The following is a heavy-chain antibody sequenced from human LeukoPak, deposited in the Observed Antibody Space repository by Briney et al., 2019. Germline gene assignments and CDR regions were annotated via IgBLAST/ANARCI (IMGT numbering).Heavy chain of an antibody. CDR1: GFTFSSYD. Sequence: GGSLRLSCAASGFTFSSYDMRWVRQGAGKGLEWVSAISGIGGSTYFADSLKGRFTISRDNSKNTVYLQMTSLRAEDTAVYYCAKDRASGTCFDYWGQGALVTVSS. CDR2: ISGIGGST. J-gene: IGHJ4*02. D-gene: IGHD1-26*01. CDR3: AKDRASGTCFDY. V-gene: IGHV3-23*01.